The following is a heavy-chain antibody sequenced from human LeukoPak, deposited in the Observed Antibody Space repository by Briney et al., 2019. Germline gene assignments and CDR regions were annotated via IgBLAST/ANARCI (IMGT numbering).Heavy chain of an antibody. J-gene: IGHJ4*02. V-gene: IGHV3-20*04. CDR1: GFTFDDYG. D-gene: IGHD6-13*01. CDR2: INWNGGST. CDR3: ARGAEQQLVHPFDY. Sequence: GGSLRLSCAASGFTFDDYGMGWVRQAPGKGLEWVSGINWNGGSTGYADSVKGRFTISRDNAKNSLYLQMNSLRAEDTALYYCARGAEQQLVHPFDYWGQGTLVTVSS.